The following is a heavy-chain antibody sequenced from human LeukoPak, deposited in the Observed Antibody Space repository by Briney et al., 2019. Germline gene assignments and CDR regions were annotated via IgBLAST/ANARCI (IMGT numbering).Heavy chain of an antibody. D-gene: IGHD2-8*02. J-gene: IGHJ6*03. CDR3: ARGPLVPAYYYYYYYMDV. CDR1: GGTFSSYA. Sequence: SVKVSCKASGGTFSSYAISWVRQAPGQGLEWMGGIIPIFGAANYAQKFQGRVTITADESTSTAYMELSSLRSEDTAVYYCARGPLVPAYYYYYYYMDVWGKGTTVTVSS. CDR2: IIPIFGAA. V-gene: IGHV1-69*13.